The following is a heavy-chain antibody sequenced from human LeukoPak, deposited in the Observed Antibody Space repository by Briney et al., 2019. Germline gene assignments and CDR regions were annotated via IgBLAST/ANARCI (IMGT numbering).Heavy chain of an antibody. CDR2: IHPDGSIT. CDR1: GFTISNYW. V-gene: IGHV3-74*03. CDR3: APQQTYSPYNWFDP. Sequence: PGGSLRLSCVGSGFTISNYWMHWVRQAPGTGLVWVSRIHPDGSITTCADSVKGRFTISRDNAKNTLYLQMNSLRAEDTAVYYCAPQQTYSPYNWFDPWGQGTLVTVSS. D-gene: IGHD5-12*01. J-gene: IGHJ5*02.